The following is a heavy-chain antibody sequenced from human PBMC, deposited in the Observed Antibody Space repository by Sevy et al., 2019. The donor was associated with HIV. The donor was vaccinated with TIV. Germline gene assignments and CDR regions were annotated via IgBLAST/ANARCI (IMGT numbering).Heavy chain of an antibody. Sequence: SETLSLTCTVSGGSINSYYWSWIRQPPGKGLEWIGHIHYRGRTSYNPCLKSRVTISVDTSKIHFSLRLTFVTAADTVVYYCARYDILAGRSDVFDIWGQGTMVTVSS. CDR2: IHYRGRT. CDR3: ARYDILAGRSDVFDI. J-gene: IGHJ3*02. V-gene: IGHV4-59*13. D-gene: IGHD3-9*01. CDR1: GGSINSYY.